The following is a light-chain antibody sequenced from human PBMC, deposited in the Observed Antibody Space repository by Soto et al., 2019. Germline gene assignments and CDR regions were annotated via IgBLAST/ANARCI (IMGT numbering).Light chain of an antibody. CDR2: AAH. V-gene: IGKV1-6*01. CDR3: RQHHNYPFT. J-gene: IGKJ3*01. CDR1: QGIRSD. Sequence: AIQMTQSPPSLSASVGDRVTITCRASQGIRSDLGWYQQKPGKAPKLLIYAAHNLPSALPSRFSCSGSGTDFTLTISSLQPEDFAISYCRQHHNYPFTFGPGTKVDIK.